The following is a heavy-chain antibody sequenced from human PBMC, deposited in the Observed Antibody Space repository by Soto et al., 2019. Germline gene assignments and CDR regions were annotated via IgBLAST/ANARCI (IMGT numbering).Heavy chain of an antibody. CDR2: IYYSGST. V-gene: IGHV4-31*03. J-gene: IGHJ6*02. CDR3: ARESLWFGELLSDYYYGIDV. CDR1: GGSISSGGYY. Sequence: QVQLQESGPGLVKPSQTLSLTCTVSGGSISSGGYYWSWIRQHPGKGLEWIGYIYYSGSTYYNPSLKSRVTISVDTSKNQLSLKLSSVTAADTAVYYCARESLWFGELLSDYYYGIDVWGQGTTVTVSS. D-gene: IGHD3-10*01.